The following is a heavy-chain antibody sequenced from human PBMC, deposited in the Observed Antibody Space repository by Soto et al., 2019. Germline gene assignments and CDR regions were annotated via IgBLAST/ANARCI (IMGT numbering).Heavy chain of an antibody. D-gene: IGHD2-21*01. CDR1: GGTFSTYT. Sequence: QGQLVQSGAELKKPGSSVKVSCKASGGTFSTYTLYWVRQAPGQWLEWMGGISPGIDIRDYAQKFQGRVTITADESTRTVYMHLSTLISEDTALYYCAGCMCFCGGCYLDVWGQGTLVTVSS. V-gene: IGHV1-69*12. J-gene: IGHJ4*02. CDR3: AGCMCFCGGCYLDV. CDR2: ISPGIDIR.